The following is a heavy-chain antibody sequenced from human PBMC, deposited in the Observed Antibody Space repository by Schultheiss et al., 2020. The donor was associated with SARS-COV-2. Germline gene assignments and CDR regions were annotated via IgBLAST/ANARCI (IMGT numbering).Heavy chain of an antibody. D-gene: IGHD3-22*01. CDR2: IYTSGST. Sequence: TLSLTCTVSGGSISSGGYYWSWIRQPAGKGLEWIGRIYTSGSTNYNPSLKSRVTISVDTSKNQFSLKLSSVTAADTAVYYCARDRGYYYDSSGYYCDAFDIWGQGTMVTVSS. V-gene: IGHV4-61*02. CDR1: GGSISSGGYY. J-gene: IGHJ3*02. CDR3: ARDRGYYYDSSGYYCDAFDI.